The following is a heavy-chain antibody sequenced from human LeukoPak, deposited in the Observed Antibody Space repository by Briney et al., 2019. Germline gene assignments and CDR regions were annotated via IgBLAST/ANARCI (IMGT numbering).Heavy chain of an antibody. J-gene: IGHJ4*02. CDR2: INPSGGST. CDR3: ASGGMVRGVIETLDY. D-gene: IGHD3-10*01. V-gene: IGHV1-46*01. Sequence: ASVTVSCKASGYTFTSYYMHWVRQAPGQGLEWMGIINPSGGSTSYAQKFQGRVTMTRDTSTSTVYMELSSLRSEDTAVYYCASGGMVRGVIETLDYWGQGTLVTVSS. CDR1: GYTFTSYY.